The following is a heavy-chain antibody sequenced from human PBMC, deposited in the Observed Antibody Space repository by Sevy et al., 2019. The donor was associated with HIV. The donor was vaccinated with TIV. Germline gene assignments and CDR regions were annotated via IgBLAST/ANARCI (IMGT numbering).Heavy chain of an antibody. J-gene: IGHJ6*02. D-gene: IGHD3-22*01. CDR3: ARDGNSGYYFNYYYYGMDV. V-gene: IGHV3-21*05. CDR1: GFTFSTYA. CDR2: ISGDSGHT. Sequence: GGSLRLSCVGSGFTFSTYAMTWVRQAPGKGLEWVSYISGDSGHTNYAESVKGRFTISRDNTKNFVYLQMDGLRAEDTATYYCARDGNSGYYFNYYYYGMDVWGQGTTVTVSS.